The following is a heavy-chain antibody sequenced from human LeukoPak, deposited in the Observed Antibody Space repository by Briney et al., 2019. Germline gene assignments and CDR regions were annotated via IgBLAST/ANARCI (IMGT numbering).Heavy chain of an antibody. CDR1: GFTFRDYY. J-gene: IGHJ4*02. CDR2: ISSSCSTI. Sequence: TGGSLRLSCAASGFTFRDYYMRGLREARGKGVEGGSYISSSCSTIYYADSVKGRFTISRDNAQNSLYLQMNSLRAEDTAVYYCARGHYYDSSGYYSSRGQGTLVTVSS. V-gene: IGHV3-11*01. D-gene: IGHD3-22*01. CDR3: ARGHYYDSSGYYSS.